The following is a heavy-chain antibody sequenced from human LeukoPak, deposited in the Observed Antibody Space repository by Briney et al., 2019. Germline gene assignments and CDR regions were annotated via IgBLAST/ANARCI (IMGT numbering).Heavy chain of an antibody. D-gene: IGHD3-3*01. CDR1: GFTFSTYG. CDR3: AIYLEIGSSAYYFDY. CDR2: IWYDGSNK. Sequence: GGSLRLSCAASGFTFSTYGMHWVRQAPGKGLEWVAVIWYDGSNKYYADSVRGRFTISRDNFKNTMYLQMNSLRAEDTAVYYCAIYLEIGSSAYYFDYWGQGTLVTVSS. J-gene: IGHJ4*02. V-gene: IGHV3-33*01.